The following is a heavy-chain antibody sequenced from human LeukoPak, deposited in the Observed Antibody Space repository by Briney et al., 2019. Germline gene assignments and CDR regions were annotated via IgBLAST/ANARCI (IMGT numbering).Heavy chain of an antibody. V-gene: IGHV1-18*01. Sequence: ASVRVSCKASGYTFSIYGFSWARQAPGQGLEWMGWISAYNGNTNYAQKFQGRVTMTTDTSTSTAHMELRSLTSDDTAVYYCARQGYSGHSQGAADYWGQGTLVTVSS. D-gene: IGHD4-23*01. CDR2: ISAYNGNT. CDR1: GYTFSIYG. CDR3: ARQGYSGHSQGAADY. J-gene: IGHJ4*02.